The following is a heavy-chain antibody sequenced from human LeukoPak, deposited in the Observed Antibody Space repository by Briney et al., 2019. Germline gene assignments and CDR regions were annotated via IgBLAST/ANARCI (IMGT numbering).Heavy chain of an antibody. Sequence: SETLSLTCAVSSESFSNYYCGWIRQSPGKGLEWIGEIHHGGSTNYNPSLKSRVTISQDTSKNHFSLKLTSVTAADTAVYYCARRVGMERHFDYWGQGTLVTVSS. CDR1: SESFSNYY. J-gene: IGHJ4*02. D-gene: IGHD1-1*01. V-gene: IGHV4-34*01. CDR2: IHHGGST. CDR3: ARRVGMERHFDY.